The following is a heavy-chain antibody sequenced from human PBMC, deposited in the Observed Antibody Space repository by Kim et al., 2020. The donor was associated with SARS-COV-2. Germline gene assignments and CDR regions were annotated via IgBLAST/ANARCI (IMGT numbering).Heavy chain of an antibody. Sequence: GGSLRLSCAASGFTFSSYEMNWVRQAPGKGQEWVSYISSSGSTIYYTDSVKGRFTISRDNAKNSLYLQMNGLRAEDTAVYYCARSFLLWLADYWGQGTLVTVSS. D-gene: IGHD6-19*01. CDR1: GFTFSSYE. V-gene: IGHV3-48*03. J-gene: IGHJ4*02. CDR3: ARSFLLWLADY. CDR2: ISSSGSTI.